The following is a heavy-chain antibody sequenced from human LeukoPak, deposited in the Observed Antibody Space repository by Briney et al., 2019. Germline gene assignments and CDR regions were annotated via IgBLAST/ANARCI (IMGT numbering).Heavy chain of an antibody. J-gene: IGHJ4*02. Sequence: GGSLRLSCAVSGFSLSSYGMHWVRQAPGKGLEWVAVIWYDGSNENYADSAKGRFTISRDNSKNTLYLQMNSLRAEDTAVYFCGRGSNSGYSIDYWGQGTLVTVSP. CDR1: GFSLSSYG. D-gene: IGHD3-22*01. V-gene: IGHV3-33*01. CDR2: IWYDGSNE. CDR3: GRGSNSGYSIDY.